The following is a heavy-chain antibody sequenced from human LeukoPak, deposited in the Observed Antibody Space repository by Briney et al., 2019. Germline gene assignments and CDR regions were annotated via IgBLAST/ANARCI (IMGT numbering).Heavy chain of an antibody. CDR3: ARDLIWNYDFWSGYLESYYYYMDV. V-gene: IGHV1-18*01. J-gene: IGHJ6*03. CDR2: ISAYNGNT. D-gene: IGHD3-3*01. CDR1: GYTFTSYG. Sequence: ASVKVSCKASGYTFTSYGISWVRQAPGQGLEWMGWISAYNGNTNYAQKFQGRVTMTRDTSISTAYMELSRLRSDDTAVYYCARDLIWNYDFWSGYLESYYYYMDVWGKGTTVTVSS.